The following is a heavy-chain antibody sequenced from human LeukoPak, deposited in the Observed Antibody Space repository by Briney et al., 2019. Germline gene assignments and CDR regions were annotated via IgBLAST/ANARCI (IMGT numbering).Heavy chain of an antibody. CDR1: GYSISSGYY. CDR2: IYRSGST. Sequence: SETLSLTCTVSGYSISSGYYWGWIRQPPGKGLEWIGSIYRSGSTYYNPSLKSRVTISVDTSKNQFSLKLSSETAADTAVYYCARDFWSGYSYFDYWGQGTLVTVSS. V-gene: IGHV4-38-2*02. CDR3: ARDFWSGYSYFDY. J-gene: IGHJ4*02. D-gene: IGHD3-3*01.